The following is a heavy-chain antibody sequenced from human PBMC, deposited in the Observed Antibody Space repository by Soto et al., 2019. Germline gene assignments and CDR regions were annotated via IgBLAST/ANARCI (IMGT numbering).Heavy chain of an antibody. CDR1: GFTVSSYH. CDR2: IYSAGSA. D-gene: IGHD2-21*01. J-gene: IGHJ4*02. CDR3: VRDMQLWRLDS. Sequence: PGGSLRLSCAASGFTVSSYHMSWVRKAPGKGLEWVSVIYSAGSADFADSVKGRFTISRDNAKNTLYLHMNSLRSEDTAVYYCVRDMQLWRLDSWGQGTLVTVSS. V-gene: IGHV3-66*01.